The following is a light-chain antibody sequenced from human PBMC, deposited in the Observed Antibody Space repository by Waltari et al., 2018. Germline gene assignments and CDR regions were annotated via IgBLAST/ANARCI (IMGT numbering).Light chain of an antibody. Sequence: DVQMTPSPSTLSASVGDRVTITCRASQSISNWLAWYQQKAGKAPKLLIYKASNLESGVPSRFSGSGSGREFTLTISSLQPEDFATYYCQQYNSNSKTFGQGTKVEIE. CDR2: KAS. J-gene: IGKJ1*01. CDR1: QSISNW. V-gene: IGKV1-5*03. CDR3: QQYNSNSKT.